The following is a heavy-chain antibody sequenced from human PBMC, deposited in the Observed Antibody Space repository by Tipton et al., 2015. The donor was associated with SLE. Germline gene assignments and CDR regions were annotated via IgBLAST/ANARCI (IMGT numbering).Heavy chain of an antibody. CDR2: FDCSGST. CDR1: GFTFSSYW. J-gene: IGHJ4*02. CDR3: ARDDDNGFDY. D-gene: IGHD2-8*01. Sequence: LRLSCAASGFTFSSYWMTWVRQAPGKGLEWIGYFDCSGSTNYNPSLKGRVTISADTSKNQFSLNLNSVTAADTAVYYCARDDDNGFDYWGQGTLVTVSS. V-gene: IGHV4-59*01.